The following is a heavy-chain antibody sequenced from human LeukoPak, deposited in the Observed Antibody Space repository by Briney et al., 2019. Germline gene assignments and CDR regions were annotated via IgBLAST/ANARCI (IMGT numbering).Heavy chain of an antibody. D-gene: IGHD2-2*01. CDR1: GGSISSYY. J-gene: IGHJ4*02. CDR2: IYYSGST. V-gene: IGHV4-59*12. CDR3: ARVTQDYCSSTSCYVPTFDY. Sequence: SETLSLTCTVSGGSISSYYWSWIRQPPGKGLEWIRYIYYSGSTNYNPSLKSRVTISVDTSKNQFSLKLSSVTAADTAVYYCARVTQDYCSSTSCYVPTFDYWGQGTLVTVSS.